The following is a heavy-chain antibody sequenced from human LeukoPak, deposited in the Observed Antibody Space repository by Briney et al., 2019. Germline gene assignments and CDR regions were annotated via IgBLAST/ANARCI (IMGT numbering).Heavy chain of an antibody. CDR3: SGLPNGVGIRFDY. CDR1: GFTFGSYD. Sequence: PGGSLRLSCAASGFTFGSYDRKWVRQAPGKGLEWVSHISSSSTNIHYAASVNGRFTIFKTNAKKLLYMQMNMLGAEAAAYYYWSGLPNGVGIRFDYWGQGTLVTISS. V-gene: IGHV3-48*01. D-gene: IGHD2-8*01. J-gene: IGHJ4*02. CDR2: ISSSSTNI.